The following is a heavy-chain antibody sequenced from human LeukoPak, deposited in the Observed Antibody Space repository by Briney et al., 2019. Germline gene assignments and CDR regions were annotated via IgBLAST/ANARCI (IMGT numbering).Heavy chain of an antibody. V-gene: IGHV1-69*05. Sequence: GASVKVSCKASGGTFSSYAISRVRQAPGQGLEWMGRIIPIFGTANYAQKFQGRVTITTDESTSTAYMELSSLRSEDTAVYYCARSIHDYGDYRPFWYWGQGTLVTVSS. CDR3: ARSIHDYGDYRPFWY. CDR1: GGTFSSYA. J-gene: IGHJ4*02. D-gene: IGHD4-17*01. CDR2: IIPIFGTA.